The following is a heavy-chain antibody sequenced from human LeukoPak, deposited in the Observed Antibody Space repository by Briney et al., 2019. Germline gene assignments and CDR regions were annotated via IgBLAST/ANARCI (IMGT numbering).Heavy chain of an antibody. V-gene: IGHV4-39*07. CDR2: GDYSGGT. D-gene: IGHD6-19*01. CDR3: AGERGEEYSSGWYKTNFFYN. Sequence: PSETLSLTCTVSGDSFTSVTDYWAWIRQPPGKGLEWIATGDYSGGTYYNPSLESRVAISADMSKNQISLQLTSVAGADTAVYYCAGERGEEYSSGWYKTNFFYNWGQGVRVTVSS. CDR1: GDSFTSVTDY. J-gene: IGHJ4*02.